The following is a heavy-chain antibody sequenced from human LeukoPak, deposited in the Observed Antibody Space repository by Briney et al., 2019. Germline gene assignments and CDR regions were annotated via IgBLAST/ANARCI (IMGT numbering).Heavy chain of an antibody. CDR1: GGSFSGYY. V-gene: IGHV4-34*01. CDR2: INHSGST. CDR3: ARGGSGRHHGVDP. Sequence: SQTLCLSCAVYGGSFSGYYWSWIRQPPGKGLEWIGEINHSGSTNYNPSLKSRVTISVDTSKNQFSLKLSSVTAADTAVYYCARGGSGRHHGVDPWGQGTLVTVSS. D-gene: IGHD3-10*01. J-gene: IGHJ5*02.